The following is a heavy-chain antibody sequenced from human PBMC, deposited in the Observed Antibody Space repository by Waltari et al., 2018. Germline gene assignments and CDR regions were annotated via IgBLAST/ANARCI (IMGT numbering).Heavy chain of an antibody. CDR2: IIPILGIA. V-gene: IGHV1-69*04. CDR3: ARDNCSGGSCYSEFDY. J-gene: IGHJ4*02. CDR1: GGTFSSYA. D-gene: IGHD2-15*01. Sequence: QVQLVQSGAEVKKPGSSVKVSCKASGGTFSSYAISWVRRDPGQGLEWMGGIIPILGIANYAQKFQGRVTITADESTSTAYMELSSLRSEDTAVYYCARDNCSGGSCYSEFDYWGQGTLVTVSS.